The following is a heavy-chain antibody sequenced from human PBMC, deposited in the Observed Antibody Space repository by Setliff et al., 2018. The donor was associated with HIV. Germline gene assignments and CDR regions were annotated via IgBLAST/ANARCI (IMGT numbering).Heavy chain of an antibody. J-gene: IGHJ4*02. V-gene: IGHV3-7*01. Sequence: AGESLKISCAASGFTFSSYWMTWVRQAPGKGLEWVANIKQDGSEKYYVDSVKGRFTISRDNAKNSLYLQMNSLRAEDTAVYYCTTGTRLVDWGQGALVTVSS. D-gene: IGHD2-21*01. CDR2: IKQDGSEK. CDR1: GFTFSSYW. CDR3: TTGTRLVD.